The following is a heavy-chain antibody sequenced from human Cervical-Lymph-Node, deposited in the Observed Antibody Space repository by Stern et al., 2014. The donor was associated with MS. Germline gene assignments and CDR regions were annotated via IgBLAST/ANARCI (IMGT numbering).Heavy chain of an antibody. CDR2: IYPGDSDT. CDR3: ARHQTDYKGRDYYYYGMDV. V-gene: IGHV5-51*01. D-gene: IGHD4-11*01. Sequence: EVQLVESGAEVKKPGESLKISCKGSGYSFTSHWIGWVRRMPGKGLEWMGMIYPGDSDTRYSPSFQGQVTISADKAISTAYLQWSSLKASDTAIYYCARHQTDYKGRDYYYYGMDVWGQGTTVTVSS. J-gene: IGHJ6*02. CDR1: GYSFTSHW.